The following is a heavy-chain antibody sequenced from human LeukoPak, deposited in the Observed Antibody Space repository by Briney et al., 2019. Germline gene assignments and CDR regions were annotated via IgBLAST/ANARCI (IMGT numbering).Heavy chain of an antibody. CDR1: GSSFTTNW. D-gene: IGHD3-22*01. Sequence: GESLKISCKGFGSSFTTNWIGWVRQMPGKGLEWMGIIYPGDSDTRYSPSFQGQVTISVDKSISTAYLQWSSLKASDTAMYYCARRSYDSSVYYRYMYYFDYWGQGTLVTVSS. CDR3: ARRSYDSSVYYRYMYYFDY. CDR2: IYPGDSDT. J-gene: IGHJ4*02. V-gene: IGHV5-51*01.